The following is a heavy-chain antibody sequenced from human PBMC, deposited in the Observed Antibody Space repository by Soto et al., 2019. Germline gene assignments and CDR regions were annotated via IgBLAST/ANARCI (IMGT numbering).Heavy chain of an antibody. V-gene: IGHV4-59*01. CDR1: GGFISSYY. CDR3: ARGGVTLRFLEWSTRDYYYGMDV. D-gene: IGHD3-3*01. Sequence: SETLSLTCTVSGGFISSYYWSWIRQPPGKGLEWIGYIYYSGSTNYNPSLKSRVTISVDTSKNQFSLKLSSVTAADTAVYYCARGGVTLRFLEWSTRDYYYGMDVWGQGTTVTVSS. CDR2: IYYSGST. J-gene: IGHJ6*02.